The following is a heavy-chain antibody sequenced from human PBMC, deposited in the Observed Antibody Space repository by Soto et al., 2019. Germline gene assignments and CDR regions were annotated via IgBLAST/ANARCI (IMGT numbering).Heavy chain of an antibody. V-gene: IGHV3-23*01. CDR3: AKDLSYYDTSGYYSLGYFDL. CDR1: GFPLSSYA. J-gene: IGHJ2*01. CDR2: VSGGGRDT. Sequence: EVQLLQAGGGLVQPGGSLRLSCAASGFPLSSYAMSWVRQAPGKGLEWVSSVSGGGRDTYYADSVKGRFTISRDNSNNFLFLQMNSLRAEDTAVYYCAKDLSYYDTSGYYSLGYFDLWGRGTLVTVSS. D-gene: IGHD3-22*01.